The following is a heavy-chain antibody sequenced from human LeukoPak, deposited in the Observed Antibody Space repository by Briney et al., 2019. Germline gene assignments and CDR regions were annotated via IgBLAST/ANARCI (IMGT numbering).Heavy chain of an antibody. CDR1: GFTLSSYE. CDR3: AELGITMIGGV. J-gene: IGHJ6*04. CDR2: ISSSGSTI. D-gene: IGHD3-10*02. Sequence: GGSLRLSCAASGFTLSSYEMNWVRQAPGKGLEWVSYISSSGSTIYYADSVKGRSTISRDNAKNSLYLQMNSLRAEDTAVYYCAELGITMIGGVCGKGTTVTISS. V-gene: IGHV3-48*03.